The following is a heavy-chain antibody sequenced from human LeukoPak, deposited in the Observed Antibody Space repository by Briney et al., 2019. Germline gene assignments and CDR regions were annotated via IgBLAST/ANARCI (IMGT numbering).Heavy chain of an antibody. J-gene: IGHJ5*02. CDR1: GFTFSDYY. CDR2: ISSSGSTI. D-gene: IGHD3-22*01. CDR3: AKTYDSSGYYLNWFDP. Sequence: PGGSLRLSCAASGFTFSDYYMSWIRQAPGKGLEWVSYISSSGSTIYYADSVKGRFTISRDNAKNTLYLQMNSLRAEDTAVYYCAKTYDSSGYYLNWFDPWGQGTLVTVSS. V-gene: IGHV3-11*01.